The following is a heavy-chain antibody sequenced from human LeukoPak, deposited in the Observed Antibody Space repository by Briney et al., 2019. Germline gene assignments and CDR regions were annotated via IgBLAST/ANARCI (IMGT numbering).Heavy chain of an antibody. V-gene: IGHV1-24*01. J-gene: IGHJ4*02. CDR3: ATDAPGGGSGSYYY. CDR1: GYTLTELS. Sequence: ASVKVSCKVSGYTLTELSMHWVRQAPGKGLEWMGGFDPEDGETIYAQKFQGRVTMTEDTSTDTAYMELSRLRSEDTAVYYCATDAPGGGSGSYYYWGQGTLVTVSS. CDR2: FDPEDGET. D-gene: IGHD3-10*01.